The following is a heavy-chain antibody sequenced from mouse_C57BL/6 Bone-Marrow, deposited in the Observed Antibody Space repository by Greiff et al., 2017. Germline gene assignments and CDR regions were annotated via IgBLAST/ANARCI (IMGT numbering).Heavy chain of an antibody. Sequence: EVQRVESGGDLVKPGGSLKLSCAASGFTFSSYGMSWVRQTPDKRLEWVATISSGGSYTYYPDSVKGRFTISRDNAKNTLYLQMSSLKSEDTAMYYCARHYYGSRYYCDYWGQGTTLTVSS. CDR2: ISSGGSYT. V-gene: IGHV5-6*01. D-gene: IGHD1-1*01. CDR1: GFTFSSYG. CDR3: ARHYYGSRYYCDY. J-gene: IGHJ2*01.